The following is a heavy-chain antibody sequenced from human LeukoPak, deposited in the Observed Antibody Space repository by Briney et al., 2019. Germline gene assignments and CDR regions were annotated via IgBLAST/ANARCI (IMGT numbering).Heavy chain of an antibody. D-gene: IGHD3-10*01. CDR3: AADSITMVRGVIYYRDY. CDR2: IYYSGIT. J-gene: IGHJ4*02. CDR1: GGSISSSRYY. Sequence: SETLSLTCTVSGGSISSSRYYWGWIRQPPGKGLEWIGSIYYSGITYYNPSLKSRVTISVDTSKNQFSLELTSVTAADTAVYYCAADSITMVRGVIYYRDYWGQGTLVTVSS. V-gene: IGHV4-39*07.